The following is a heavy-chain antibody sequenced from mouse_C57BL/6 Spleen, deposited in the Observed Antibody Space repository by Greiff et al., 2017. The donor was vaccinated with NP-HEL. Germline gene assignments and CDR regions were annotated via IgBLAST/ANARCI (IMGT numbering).Heavy chain of an antibody. CDR2: IYPGDGDT. V-gene: IGHV1-80*01. J-gene: IGHJ1*03. CDR1: GYAFSSYW. CDR3: AREVYYYGSSPWYFDV. D-gene: IGHD1-1*01. Sequence: VQLQQSGAELVKPGASVKISCKASGYAFSSYWMNWVKQRPGKGLEWIGQIYPGDGDTNYNGKFKGKATLTADKSSSTAYMQLSSLTSEDSAVYFCAREVYYYGSSPWYFDVWGTGTTVTVSS.